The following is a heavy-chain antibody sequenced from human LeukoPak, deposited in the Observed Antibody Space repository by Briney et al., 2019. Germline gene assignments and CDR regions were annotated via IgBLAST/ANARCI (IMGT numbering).Heavy chain of an antibody. J-gene: IGHJ4*02. CDR1: GFTFSTYA. D-gene: IGHD1-20*01. V-gene: IGHV3-23*01. Sequence: HPGGSLRLSCAAAGFTFSTYAMSWVRQAPGKGLEWVSAIIGRGVSTSYADSVRGRFTISRDNSTNTLYLQMNSLRAEDTAVYYCAKAASGNWNDVSDYWGQGTLVTVSS. CDR2: IIGRGVST. CDR3: AKAASGNWNDVSDY.